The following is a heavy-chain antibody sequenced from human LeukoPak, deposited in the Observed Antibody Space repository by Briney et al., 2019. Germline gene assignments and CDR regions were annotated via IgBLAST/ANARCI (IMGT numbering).Heavy chain of an antibody. CDR3: ALLWFGELLSFDY. CDR1: GYTFTGYY. V-gene: IGHV1-8*02. D-gene: IGHD3-10*01. Sequence: GASVKVSCKASGYTFTGYYMHWVRQAPGQGLEWMGWMNPNSGNTGYAQKFQGRVTMTRNTSISTAYMELSSLRSEDTAVYYCALLWFGELLSFDYWGQGTLVTVSS. J-gene: IGHJ4*02. CDR2: MNPNSGNT.